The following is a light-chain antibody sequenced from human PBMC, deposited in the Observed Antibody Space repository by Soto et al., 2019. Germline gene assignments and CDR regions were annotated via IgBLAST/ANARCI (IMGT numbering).Light chain of an antibody. CDR2: EGS. V-gene: IGLV2-23*01. CDR1: RSDIGTYNL. CDR3: CSYAGSTTYVV. Sequence: QSALTQPASVSGSPGQSITVSCTGTRSDIGTYNLVSWYQQHPGKAPKLIISEGSKRPSGVSNRFSGSKSGNTASLTISGLQAEDEADYYCCSYAGSTTYVVFGGGTQLTVL. J-gene: IGLJ2*01.